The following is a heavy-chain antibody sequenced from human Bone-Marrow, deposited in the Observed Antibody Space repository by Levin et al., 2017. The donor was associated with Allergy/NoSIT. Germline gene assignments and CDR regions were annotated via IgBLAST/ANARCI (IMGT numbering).Heavy chain of an antibody. CDR3: SDVMDA. CDR2: ISDSGDQT. J-gene: IGHJ6*02. CDR1: GFTFSSYA. Sequence: GESLKISCAASGFTFSSYAMNWVRQAPGEGLEWVSGISDSGDQTFYKESVKGRFTISRDNSNNMVYLQMDSLRAEDTALYFCSDVMDAWGQGTTVTV. V-gene: IGHV3-23*01.